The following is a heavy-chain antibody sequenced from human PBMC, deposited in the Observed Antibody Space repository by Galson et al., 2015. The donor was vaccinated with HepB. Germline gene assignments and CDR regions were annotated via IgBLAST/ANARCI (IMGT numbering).Heavy chain of an antibody. CDR3: AKANVLRYFDWGAVPDAFDI. D-gene: IGHD3-9*01. V-gene: IGHV3-23*01. J-gene: IGHJ3*02. CDR2: ISGSGGTT. Sequence: SLRLSCAASGFTFSSYAMSWVRQAPGKGLEWVSAISGSGGTTYYADSVKGRFTISRDNSKNTLYLQMNSLRAEDTAVYYCAKANVLRYFDWGAVPDAFDIWGQGTMVTVSS. CDR1: GFTFSSYA.